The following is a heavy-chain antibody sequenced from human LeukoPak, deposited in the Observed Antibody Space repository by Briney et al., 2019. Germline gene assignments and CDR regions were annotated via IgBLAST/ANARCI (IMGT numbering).Heavy chain of an antibody. Sequence: GGSLRLSCAASGFTFSSYSMNWVRQAPGKGLEWVSYISSSSSTIYYADSVKGRFTISRDNAKNSLYLQMNSLRAEDTAVYYCARDNSVRDEAWWFDPWGQGTLVTVSS. CDR1: GFTFSSYS. CDR3: ARDNSVRDEAWWFDP. D-gene: IGHD5-24*01. V-gene: IGHV3-48*01. J-gene: IGHJ5*02. CDR2: ISSSSSTI.